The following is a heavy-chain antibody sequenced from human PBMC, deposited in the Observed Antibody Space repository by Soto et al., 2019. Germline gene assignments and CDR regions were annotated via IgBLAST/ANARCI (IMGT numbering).Heavy chain of an antibody. CDR3: ARQAAAGPIYYYYGMDV. J-gene: IGHJ6*02. D-gene: IGHD6-13*01. Sequence: GESLKISCKGSGYTFTNYWIGWVRQMPGKGLEWMGIIYPGDSDTRYSPSFQGQVTISADKSISTAYLQWSSLKASDTAMYYCARQAAAGPIYYYYGMDVWGQGTTVTVSS. V-gene: IGHV5-51*01. CDR1: GYTFTNYW. CDR2: IYPGDSDT.